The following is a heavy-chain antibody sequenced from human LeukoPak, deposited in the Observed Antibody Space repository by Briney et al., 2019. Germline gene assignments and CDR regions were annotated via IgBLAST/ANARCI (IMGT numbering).Heavy chain of an antibody. J-gene: IGHJ4*02. V-gene: IGHV4-4*02. CDR3: ACHSGWSGPSE. CDR2: FHQSVST. Sequence: PSETLSLTCAVSGDSLSSDMWWSWVGRPPGKGLEYIGEFHQSVSTNYNPSLKSRLTISVDNSKSQFSMKLSSVTAAETAVYYCACHSGWSGPSEWGQGTLVTVSS. CDR1: GDSLSSDMW. D-gene: IGHD6-19*01.